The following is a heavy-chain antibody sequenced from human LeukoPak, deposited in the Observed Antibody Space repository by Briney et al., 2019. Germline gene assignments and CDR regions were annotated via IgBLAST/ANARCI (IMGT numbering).Heavy chain of an antibody. J-gene: IGHJ4*02. CDR1: GIAFDKNA. CDR2: ISGSGGST. Sequence: GGSLRLSCAAFGIAFDKNAMSWVRQAPGKGLEWVSAISGSGGSTYYADSVKGRFTISRDNSKNTLYLQMNSLRAEDTAVYYCAKGGGARYSSSWFGGWGQGTLVTVSS. CDR3: AKGGGARYSSSWFGG. V-gene: IGHV3-23*01. D-gene: IGHD6-13*01.